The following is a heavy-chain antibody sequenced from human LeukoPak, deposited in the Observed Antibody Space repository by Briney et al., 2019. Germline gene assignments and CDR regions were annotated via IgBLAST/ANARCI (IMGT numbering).Heavy chain of an antibody. D-gene: IGHD4-23*01. CDR3: TRDLMDYDYGDKGGNY. CDR2: INSDGSNT. CDR1: GFAFSSHW. V-gene: IGHV3-74*01. Sequence: GGSPRLSCAASGFAFSSHWMHWVRQVPGKGLVWVSRINSDGSNTIYADSVEGRFTISRDNAKNTLYLQMNSLRAEDTAVYYCTRDLMDYDYGDKGGNYWGQGTLVTVSS. J-gene: IGHJ4*02.